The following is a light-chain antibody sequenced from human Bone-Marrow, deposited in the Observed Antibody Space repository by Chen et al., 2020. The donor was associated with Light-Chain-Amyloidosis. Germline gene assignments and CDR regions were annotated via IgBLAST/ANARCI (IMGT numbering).Light chain of an antibody. V-gene: IGLV2-14*01. CDR1: SSDVGGDNH. J-gene: IGLJ1*01. CDR3: SSYTITNTLV. Sequence: QSALTQPPSASGSPGPSITISCPGTSSDVGGDNHVSWYQQHPDKAPKLMIYEVTNRPSWVPDRFSGSKSDNTASLTISGLQTEDEADYFCSSYTITNTLVFGSGTRVTVL. CDR2: EVT.